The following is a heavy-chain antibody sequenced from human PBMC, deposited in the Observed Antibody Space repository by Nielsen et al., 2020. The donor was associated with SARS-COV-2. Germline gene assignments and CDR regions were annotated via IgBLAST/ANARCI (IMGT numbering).Heavy chain of an antibody. D-gene: IGHD3/OR15-3a*01. V-gene: IGHV3-7*01. Sequence: GESLKISCAASGFSLSSYWMTWVRQAPGKGLEWVANINADGSKKTYVDSVKGRFTISRDNAKSSLYLQMDSLRAEDTALYYCARDPRNWTVSFSADIETYTYFGLDVWGLGTTVTVSS. CDR3: ARDPRNWTVSFSADIETYTYFGLDV. CDR2: INADGSKK. J-gene: IGHJ6*02. CDR1: GFSLSSYW.